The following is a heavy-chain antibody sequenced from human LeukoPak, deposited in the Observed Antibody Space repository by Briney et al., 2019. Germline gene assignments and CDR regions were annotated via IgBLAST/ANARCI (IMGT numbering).Heavy chain of an antibody. CDR2: INPNSGGT. CDR1: GYTFTGYY. J-gene: IGHJ3*02. V-gene: IGHV1-2*06. CDR3: ARVKSIQPFFTHAFDI. D-gene: IGHD2-15*01. Sequence: ASVKVSCKASGYTFTGYYMHWVRQAPGQGLEWMGRINPNSGGTNYAQKFQGRVTMTRDTSISTADMELSRLRSDDTAVYYCARVKSIQPFFTHAFDIWGQGTMVTVSS.